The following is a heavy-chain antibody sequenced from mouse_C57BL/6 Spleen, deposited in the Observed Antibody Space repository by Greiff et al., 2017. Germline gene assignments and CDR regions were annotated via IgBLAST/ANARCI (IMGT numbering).Heavy chain of an antibody. CDR2: ISSGGDYI. D-gene: IGHD1-1*01. Sequence: EVQLVESGEGLVKPGGSLKLSCAASGFTFSSYAMSWVRQTPEKRLEWVAYISSGGDYIYYADTVKGRFTISRDNARNTLYLQMSSLKSEDTAMYYCTREGSYYYGSSFYAMDYWGQGTSVTVSS. CDR1: GFTFSSYA. J-gene: IGHJ4*01. CDR3: TREGSYYYGSSFYAMDY. V-gene: IGHV5-9-1*02.